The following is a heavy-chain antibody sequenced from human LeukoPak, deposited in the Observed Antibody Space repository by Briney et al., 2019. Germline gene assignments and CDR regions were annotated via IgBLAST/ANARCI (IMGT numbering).Heavy chain of an antibody. J-gene: IGHJ5*02. CDR1: GFTFSSYA. D-gene: IGHD1-26*01. Sequence: PGGSLTLSCAASGFTFSSYAMTWVRQAPGKGLEWVSAISGSGVSTYYADSVKGRFTISRDNSRNTLYLQMNTLRAEDTAVYYCAKDLGDYSGTYYNSFARWGQGTLVTVSS. CDR2: ISGSGVST. V-gene: IGHV3-23*01. CDR3: AKDLGDYSGTYYNSFAR.